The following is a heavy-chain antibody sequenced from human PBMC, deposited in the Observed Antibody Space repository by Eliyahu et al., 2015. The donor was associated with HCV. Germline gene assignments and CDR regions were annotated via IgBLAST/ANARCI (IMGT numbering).Heavy chain of an antibody. CDR1: GFTFSNAW. D-gene: IGHD3-3*01. CDR2: LKSKTDAETT. J-gene: IGHJ3*01. V-gene: IGHV3-15*01. CDR3: TAHRGVVNAFEL. Sequence: EVQLVESGGGLVKPGGSXRXXCXAXGFTFSNAWMSWVRQAPGKGLEWVGRLKSKTDAETTYYAAPVKGRFTISGDDSKNTLYLQMNSLQTEDTAIYYCTAHRGVVNAFELWGQGTRVTVSS.